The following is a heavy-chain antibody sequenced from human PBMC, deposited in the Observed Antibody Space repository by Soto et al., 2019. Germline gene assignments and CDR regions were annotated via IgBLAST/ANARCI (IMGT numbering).Heavy chain of an antibody. CDR3: ARGSIESYDSSGYYLNWFDP. CDR2: INPNSGGT. CDR1: GYTFSGYY. V-gene: IGHV1-2*04. J-gene: IGHJ5*02. Sequence: ASVKVSCKASGYTFSGYYMHWVRQAPGQGLEWMGWINPNSGGTNYAQKFQGWVTVTRDTSISTAYMELSRLRSDDTAVYYCARGSIESYDSSGYYLNWFDPWGQGTLVTVSS. D-gene: IGHD3-22*01.